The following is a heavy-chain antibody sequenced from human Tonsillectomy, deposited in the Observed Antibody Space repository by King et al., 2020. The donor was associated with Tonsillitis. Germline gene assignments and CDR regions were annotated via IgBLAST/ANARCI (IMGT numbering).Heavy chain of an antibody. CDR1: GFTFSTSW. CDR2: TKPDGSEK. D-gene: IGHD2-21*01. V-gene: IGHV3-7*04. CDR3: AREQGYSSFDY. J-gene: IGHJ4*02. Sequence: LVESGGGLVQPGGNLRLSCAASGFTFSTSWMTWVRQAPGKGLEWVATTKPDGSEKWDVDSVKGRFTISRDNAKNSLYLQRNSLRAEDTAVYYCAREQGYSSFDYWGQGTLVTVSS.